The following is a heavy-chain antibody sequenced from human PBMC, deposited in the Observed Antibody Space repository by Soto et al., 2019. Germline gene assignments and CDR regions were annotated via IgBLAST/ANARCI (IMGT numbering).Heavy chain of an antibody. CDR2: ISYDGSNK. J-gene: IGHJ3*02. CDR3: AREKGDILTGSDAFDI. V-gene: IGHV3-30*03. Sequence: QVQLVESGGGVVQPGRSLRLSCAASGFTFSSYGMHWVRQAPGKGLEWVAVISYDGSNKYYADSVKGRFTISRDNSKNTLYLQMNSLRAEDTAVYYCAREKGDILTGSDAFDIWGQGTMVTVSS. D-gene: IGHD3-9*01. CDR1: GFTFSSYG.